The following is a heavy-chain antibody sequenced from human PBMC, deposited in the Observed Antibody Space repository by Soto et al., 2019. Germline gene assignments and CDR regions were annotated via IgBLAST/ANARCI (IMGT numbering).Heavy chain of an antibody. Sequence: QVQLVQSETEVKKPGASVKVSCKASGYIFTNYDITWVRQAPGQGLEWMGWVSGYTGNTKYAQKFQDRVTMTTDTSTSTVYTELRSLRSDDTAVYYCARFGSAPYYYYGVDVWGQGTTVCVSS. CDR2: VSGYTGNT. CDR3: ARFGSAPYYYYGVDV. V-gene: IGHV1-18*01. J-gene: IGHJ6*02. CDR1: GYIFTNYD. D-gene: IGHD3-10*01.